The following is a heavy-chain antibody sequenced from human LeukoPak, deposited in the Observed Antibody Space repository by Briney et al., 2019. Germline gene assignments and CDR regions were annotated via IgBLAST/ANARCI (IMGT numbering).Heavy chain of an antibody. V-gene: IGHV4-4*07. D-gene: IGHD3-22*01. Sequence: SETLSLTCAVSSASVTSHHWAWIRQPAGKGLEWVGRVHFSGSTNYNPSLGSRVALSLDKSKNELSLTLKFVSAADTAVYFCARDESSRDDSGGYHYWGRGVLVTVSS. CDR2: VHFSGST. CDR1: SASVTSHH. CDR3: ARDESSRDDSGGYHY. J-gene: IGHJ4*02.